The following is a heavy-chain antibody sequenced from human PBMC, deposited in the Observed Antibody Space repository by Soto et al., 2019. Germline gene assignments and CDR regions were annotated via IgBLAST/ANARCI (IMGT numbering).Heavy chain of an antibody. CDR2: ISSSSSYI. CDR1: GFTFSSYS. CDR3: ARAGPLSDYDFWSGYYYYYGMDV. J-gene: IGHJ6*02. Sequence: GGSLRLSCAASGFTFSSYSMNWVRQAPGKGLEWVSSISSSSSYIYYADSVKGRFTISRDNAKNSLYLQMNSLRAEDTAVYYCARAGPLSDYDFWSGYYYYYGMDVWGQGTTVTVSS. V-gene: IGHV3-21*01. D-gene: IGHD3-3*01.